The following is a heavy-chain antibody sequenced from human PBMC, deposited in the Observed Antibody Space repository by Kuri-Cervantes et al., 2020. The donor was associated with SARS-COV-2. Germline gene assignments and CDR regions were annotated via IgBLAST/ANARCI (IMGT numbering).Heavy chain of an antibody. J-gene: IGHJ3*02. CDR1: GFTFSSYA. V-gene: IGHV3-64*01. CDR3: ARDELLWFGELFGAFDI. Sequence: GESLKISCAASGFTFSSYAMHWVRQAPGKGLEYVSAISSNGGSTYYANSVKGRFTISRDNSKNTLYLQMGSLRAEDTAVYYCARDELLWFGELFGAFDIWGQGTMVTVSS. CDR2: ISSNGGST. D-gene: IGHD3-10*01.